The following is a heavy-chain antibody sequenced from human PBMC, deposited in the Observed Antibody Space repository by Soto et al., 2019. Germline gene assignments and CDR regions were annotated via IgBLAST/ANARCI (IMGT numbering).Heavy chain of an antibody. Sequence: ASVKVSCKASGYTFTGYYMHWVRQAPGQGLEWMGWINPISGGTNYAQKFQGRVTMTRDTSISTAYMELSRLRSDDTAVYYCARAVSTLLYYFDYWGQGTLVTVSS. CDR3: ARAVSTLLYYFDY. V-gene: IGHV1-2*02. CDR2: INPISGGT. D-gene: IGHD4-17*01. J-gene: IGHJ4*02. CDR1: GYTFTGYY.